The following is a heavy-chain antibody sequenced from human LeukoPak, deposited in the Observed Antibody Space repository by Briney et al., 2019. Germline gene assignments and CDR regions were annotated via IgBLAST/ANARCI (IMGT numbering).Heavy chain of an antibody. CDR2: ISYDGSNK. V-gene: IGHV3-30*04. CDR1: GFTFSSYA. D-gene: IGHD4-23*01. J-gene: IGHJ4*02. CDR3: ARSLYGGNSASHDY. Sequence: GGSLRLSCAASGFTFSSYAMHWVRQAPGKGLEWVAVISYDGSNKYYADSVKGRFTISRDNSKNTLYLQMNSLRAEDTAVYYCARSLYGGNSASHDYWGQGTLVTVSS.